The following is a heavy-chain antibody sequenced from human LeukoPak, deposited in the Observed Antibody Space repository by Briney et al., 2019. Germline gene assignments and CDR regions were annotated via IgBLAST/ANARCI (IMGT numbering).Heavy chain of an antibody. Sequence: ASVKVSCKASGYTFTGYYMHWVRQAPGQGLEWMGWINPNSGGTNYAQKFQGRVTMTRDTSISTAYMELSRLRSDDTAVYYCARNPRWRPYYYDSSGYPNYFDYWGQGTLVTVSS. CDR3: ARNPRWRPYYYDSSGYPNYFDY. D-gene: IGHD3-22*01. J-gene: IGHJ4*02. V-gene: IGHV1-2*02. CDR2: INPNSGGT. CDR1: GYTFTGYY.